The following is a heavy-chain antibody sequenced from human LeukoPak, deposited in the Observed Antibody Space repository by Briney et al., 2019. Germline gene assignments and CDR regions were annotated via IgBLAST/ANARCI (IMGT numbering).Heavy chain of an antibody. CDR1: GGSISSSSYY. D-gene: IGHD3-10*01. J-gene: IGHJ3*02. V-gene: IGHV4-39*01. Sequence: SETLSLTCTVSGGSISSSSYYWGWIRQPPGKGLEWIGSIYYSGSTYYNPSLKSRVTISVDTSKNQFSLKLSSVTAADTAVYYCARQSLLLWFGESSGAFDIWGQGTMVTVSS. CDR3: ARQSLLLWFGESSGAFDI. CDR2: IYYSGST.